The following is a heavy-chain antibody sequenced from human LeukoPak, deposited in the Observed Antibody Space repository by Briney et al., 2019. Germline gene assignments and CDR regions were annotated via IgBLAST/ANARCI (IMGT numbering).Heavy chain of an antibody. CDR3: AREGYYDSSGQPFFDY. CDR2: ISAYNGNT. Sequence: ASVKVSCKASGYTFTSYGISWVRQAPGQGLEWMGWISAYNGNTNYAQKLQGRVTMTTDTSTSTAYMELRSLRSDDTAVYYCAREGYYDSSGQPFFDYWGQGTLITVPS. J-gene: IGHJ4*02. CDR1: GYTFTSYG. V-gene: IGHV1-18*01. D-gene: IGHD3-22*01.